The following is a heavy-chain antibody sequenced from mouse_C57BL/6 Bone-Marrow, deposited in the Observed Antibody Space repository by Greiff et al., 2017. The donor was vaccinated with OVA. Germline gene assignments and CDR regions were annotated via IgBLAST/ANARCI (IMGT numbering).Heavy chain of an antibody. J-gene: IGHJ4*01. CDR2: IYPGSGST. D-gene: IGHD1-1*01. CDR3: ARNRLDYYYGSSFAMDY. V-gene: IGHV1-55*01. CDR1: GYTFTSYW. Sequence: VQLQQPGAELVKPGASVKMSCKASGYTFTSYWITWVKQRPGQGLEWIGDIYPGSGSTNYNEKFKSKATLTVDTSSSTAYMQLSSLTSEDSAVYYCARNRLDYYYGSSFAMDYWGQGTSVTVSS.